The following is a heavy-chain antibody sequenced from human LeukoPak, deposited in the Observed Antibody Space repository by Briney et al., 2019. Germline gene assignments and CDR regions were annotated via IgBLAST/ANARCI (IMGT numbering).Heavy chain of an antibody. J-gene: IGHJ5*02. CDR1: GFTFSSYA. Sequence: GGSLRLSCAASGFTFSSYAMSWVRQAPGKGLEWVSAISGSGGSTYYADSVKGRFTISRDNSKNTLYLQMNSLRAEDTAVYYCAKDGSRVFGVVITYNWFDPWGQGTLVTVSS. CDR3: AKDGSRVFGVVITYNWFDP. V-gene: IGHV3-23*01. CDR2: ISGSGGST. D-gene: IGHD3-3*01.